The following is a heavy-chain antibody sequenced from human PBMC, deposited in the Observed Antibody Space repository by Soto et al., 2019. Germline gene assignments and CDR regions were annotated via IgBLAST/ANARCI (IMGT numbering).Heavy chain of an antibody. CDR1: GCSVSSYYW. D-gene: IGHD5-18*01. CDR3: AHNRGYSYGSAFDY. Sequence: TLSLTCTVSGCSVSSYYWSWIRQPPGKGLEWLTLIYWDDDKRYSPSLKSRLTITKDTSKNQVVLTMTNMDPVDTATYYCAHNRGYSYGSAFDYWGQGTLVTVSS. J-gene: IGHJ4*01. CDR2: IYWDDDK. V-gene: IGHV2-5*08.